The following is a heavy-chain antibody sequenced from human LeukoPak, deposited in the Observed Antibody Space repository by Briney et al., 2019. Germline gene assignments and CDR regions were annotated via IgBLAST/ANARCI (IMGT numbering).Heavy chain of an antibody. CDR2: IYISGSGST. CDR3: ARHKREYYYDSSGYYHRYMDV. V-gene: IGHV4-4*07. J-gene: IGHJ6*03. D-gene: IGHD3-22*01. CDR1: GGSISSYY. Sequence: KTSETLSLTCTVSGGSISSYYWSWIRQPAGKGLEWIGRIYISGSGSTNYNPSLKSRVTMSVDTSKNQFSLKLSSVTAADTAVYYCARHKREYYYDSSGYYHRYMDVWGKGTTVTISS.